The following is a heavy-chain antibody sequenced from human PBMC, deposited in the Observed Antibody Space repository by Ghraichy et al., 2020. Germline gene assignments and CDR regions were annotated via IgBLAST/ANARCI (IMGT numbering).Heavy chain of an antibody. J-gene: IGHJ5*02. V-gene: IGHV3-48*03. CDR3: ARDGAYVGLDP. CDR2: ISSSASTM. CDR1: GIAFSSYE. D-gene: IGHD3-10*02. Sequence: GGSLRLSCIASGIAFSSYEMNWVRQAPGKGLEWVSKISSSASTMFFADSVKGRFTMSRDSAKNTLFLQMNSLTVEDTGVYYCARDGAYVGLDPWGRGTQVTVSS.